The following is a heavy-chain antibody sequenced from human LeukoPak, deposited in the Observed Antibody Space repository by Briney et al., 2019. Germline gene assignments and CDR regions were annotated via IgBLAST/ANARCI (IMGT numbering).Heavy chain of an antibody. J-gene: IGHJ5*02. Sequence: SETLSLTCDVSGGSISSGLYSWSWIRQPLGKGLEWIGYIYHTGSTYYNPSLKSRVTISVDTSKNQFSLRLSSVTAADTAVYYCARLQYCSGTSCYWFDPWGQGALVTVSS. CDR3: ARLQYCSGTSCYWFDP. V-gene: IGHV4-30-2*01. CDR2: IYHTGST. D-gene: IGHD2-2*01. CDR1: GGSISSGLYS.